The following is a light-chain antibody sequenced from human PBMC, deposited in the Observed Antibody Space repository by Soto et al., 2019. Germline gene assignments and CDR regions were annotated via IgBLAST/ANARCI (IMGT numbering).Light chain of an antibody. Sequence: EIVMTQSPATLSVSPGERATLSCRASQSVSSNLAWYQQKPGQAPRLLIYGASTRATSIPARCSSSRSGTEFTLTISSLQSEDVAVYYCQQYNNWPPYTFGQGTKLEIK. V-gene: IGKV3-15*01. CDR2: GAS. CDR3: QQYNNWPPYT. CDR1: QSVSSN. J-gene: IGKJ2*01.